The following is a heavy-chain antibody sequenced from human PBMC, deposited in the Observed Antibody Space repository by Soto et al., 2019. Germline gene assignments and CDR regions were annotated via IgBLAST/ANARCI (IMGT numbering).Heavy chain of an antibody. Sequence: PSETLSLTCVVYGGSFSGYYWSWIRQPPGKGLEWIGEINHSGGTNSKPSLKSRVTISVDTSKNQFSLKLSSVTAADTAVYYCARVVMTYYYYYYGMDVWGQGTTVTVSS. D-gene: IGHD3-22*01. CDR2: INHSGGT. J-gene: IGHJ6*02. CDR1: GGSFSGYY. V-gene: IGHV4-34*01. CDR3: ARVVMTYYYYYYGMDV.